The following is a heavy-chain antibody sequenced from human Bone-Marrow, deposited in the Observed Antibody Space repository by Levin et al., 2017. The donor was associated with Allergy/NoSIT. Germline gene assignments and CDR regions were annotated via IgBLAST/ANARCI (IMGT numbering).Heavy chain of an antibody. D-gene: IGHD3-3*01. Sequence: ASVKVSCKASGYTFTSYAMTWVRQAPGQGLEWLGWISAYNITPKYAQKFQGRVTMTTDTSTGTAYMELRSLQSDDTAVYYCARDRGDSYDVWSGYHWFDPWGQGTLVTVSS. CDR3: ARDRGDSYDVWSGYHWFDP. V-gene: IGHV1-18*01. J-gene: IGHJ5*02. CDR1: GYTFTSYA. CDR2: ISAYNITP.